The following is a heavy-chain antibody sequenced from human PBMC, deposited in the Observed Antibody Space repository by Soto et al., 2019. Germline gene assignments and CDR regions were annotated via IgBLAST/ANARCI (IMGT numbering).Heavy chain of an antibody. V-gene: IGHV3-9*01. CDR2: ISWNSGNI. CDR3: AKDTDPGEVLDVSYFDH. J-gene: IGHJ4*02. Sequence: EVQLVESGGGLVQPGRSLRLSCEASGFVFDDYAMHWVRQPPGKGLEWVSSISWNSGNIGYADSMKGRFTISRDNAKNSLYLQMNSLGTDGTALYYCAKDTDPGEVLDVSYFDHWGRGTLVTVSS. D-gene: IGHD3-10*01. CDR1: GFVFDDYA.